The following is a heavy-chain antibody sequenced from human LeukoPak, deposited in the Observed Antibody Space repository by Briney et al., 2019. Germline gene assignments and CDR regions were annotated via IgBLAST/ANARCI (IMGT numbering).Heavy chain of an antibody. CDR1: GGSFSGYY. CDR2: IHHSGST. CDR3: ARGLRRSRIAARLRGWFDP. V-gene: IGHV4-34*01. J-gene: IGHJ5*02. D-gene: IGHD6-6*01. Sequence: SETLSLTCAVYGGSFSGYYWSWIRQPPGKGLEWIGGIHHSGSTNYNPSLKSRVTISVDTSKNQFSLKLSSVTAADTAVYYCARGLRRSRIAARLRGWFDPWGQGTLVTVSS.